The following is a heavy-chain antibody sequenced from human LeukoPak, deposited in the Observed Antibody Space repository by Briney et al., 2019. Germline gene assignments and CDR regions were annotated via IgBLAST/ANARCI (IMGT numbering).Heavy chain of an antibody. CDR1: GYTFSSYG. V-gene: IGHV1-18*04. CDR2: INSSNGKT. CDR3: ARQAGGYSSGWYQFHFDY. D-gene: IGHD6-19*01. Sequence: ASVKVSCKASGYTFSSYGISWVRQAPGQGLEWMGWINSSNGKTNYAQKFQGRVTMTTDTSTSTAYMELRSSRSDDTAVYYCARQAGGYSSGWYQFHFDYWGQGTLVTVSS. J-gene: IGHJ4*02.